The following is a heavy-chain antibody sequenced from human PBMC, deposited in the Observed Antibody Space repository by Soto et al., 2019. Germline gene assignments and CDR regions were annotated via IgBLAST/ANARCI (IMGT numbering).Heavy chain of an antibody. V-gene: IGHV1-69*13. Sequence: PVETATMASGGTSSRKDISWVRNAPGQGLEWMGGIIPIFGTANYAQKFQGSVTITADESTSSAYMELSGLSSEDRAVYYCARDRAGRRFGELLGCMDVWGQGTTVTVSS. CDR1: GGTSSRKD. D-gene: IGHD3-10*01. J-gene: IGHJ6*02. CDR2: IIPIFGTA. CDR3: ARDRAGRRFGELLGCMDV.